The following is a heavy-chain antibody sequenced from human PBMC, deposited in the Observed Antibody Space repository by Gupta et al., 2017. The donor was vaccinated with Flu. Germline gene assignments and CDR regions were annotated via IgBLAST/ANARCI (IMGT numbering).Heavy chain of an antibody. CDR1: GGSISSYY. V-gene: IGHV4-59*01. D-gene: IGHD6-13*01. Sequence: QLQESGPGLVKPSETLSLTCTISGGSISSYYWTWVRQPPGQRLEWIGNVFYSGSTNYNPSLKSRVTISVDRSKNQFSLKLTSVTAADTAVYYCARDNPPDGYYYYGVDVWGQGTTVTVSS. J-gene: IGHJ6*02. CDR3: ARDNPPDGYYYYGVDV. CDR2: VFYSGST.